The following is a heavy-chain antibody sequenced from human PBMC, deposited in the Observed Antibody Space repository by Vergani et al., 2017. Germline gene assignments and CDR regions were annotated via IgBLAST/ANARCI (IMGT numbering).Heavy chain of an antibody. V-gene: IGHV3-15*07. Sequence: EVQLVESGGGIVKPGGSLRLSCVASVFSFRNAWMNWVRRTPGKGLEWVGRIKSTFDRGTTDYAAAVKGRFTISRDDSKNTLFLQMNGLKTEDIGVYYCTTDPRYCGDGSCXWLRDHHYYGMDVWGQGTTVTVSS. CDR1: VFSFRNAW. D-gene: IGHD2-21*01. CDR2: IKSTFDRGTT. CDR3: TTDPRYCGDGSCXWLRDHHYYGMDV. J-gene: IGHJ6*02.